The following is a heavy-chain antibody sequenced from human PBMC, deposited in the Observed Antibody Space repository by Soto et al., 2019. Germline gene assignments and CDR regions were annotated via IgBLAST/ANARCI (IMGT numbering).Heavy chain of an antibody. V-gene: IGHV3-48*02. Sequence: PGGSLRLSCAASGFTFSSYSMNWVRQAPGKGLEWVSYISSSSSTIYYADSVKGRFTISRDNAKNSLYLQMNSLRDEDTAVYYCARVSYDFWSGPGFWDYWGQGTLVTVSS. J-gene: IGHJ4*02. CDR2: ISSSSSTI. CDR1: GFTFSSYS. CDR3: ARVSYDFWSGPGFWDY. D-gene: IGHD3-3*01.